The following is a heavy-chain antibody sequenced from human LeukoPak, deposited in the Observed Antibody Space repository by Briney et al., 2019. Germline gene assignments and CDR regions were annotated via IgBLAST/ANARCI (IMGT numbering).Heavy chain of an antibody. Sequence: ASVKVSCKVSGYTLTELSMHWVRQAPGKGLEWMGGFDPEDGETIYAQKFQGRVTMTEDTSTDTAYMELSSLRSEDTAVYYCATAADYDILTGYYNGLDYRGQGTLVTVSS. D-gene: IGHD3-9*01. V-gene: IGHV1-24*01. CDR2: FDPEDGET. J-gene: IGHJ4*02. CDR1: GYTLTELS. CDR3: ATAADYDILTGYYNGLDY.